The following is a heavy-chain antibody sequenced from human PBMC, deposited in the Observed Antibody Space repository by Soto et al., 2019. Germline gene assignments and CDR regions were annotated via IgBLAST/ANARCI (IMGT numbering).Heavy chain of an antibody. CDR3: ARGYDSSGYYYVGVDY. D-gene: IGHD3-22*01. Sequence: GGSLRLSCAACGFTFSSSGMHWVRQAPGKGLEWVAVIWYDGSNKYYADSVKGRFTISRDNSKNTLYLQMNSLRAEDTAVYYCARGYDSSGYYYVGVDYWGQGTLVTVSS. J-gene: IGHJ4*02. V-gene: IGHV3-33*01. CDR2: IWYDGSNK. CDR1: GFTFSSSG.